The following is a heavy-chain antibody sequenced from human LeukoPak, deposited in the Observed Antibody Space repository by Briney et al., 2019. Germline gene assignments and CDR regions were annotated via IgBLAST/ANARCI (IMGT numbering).Heavy chain of an antibody. CDR1: GFTVSSNY. J-gene: IGHJ4*02. CDR3: AKDDAWLRYGE. Sequence: GGSLRLSCAASGFTVSSNYMSWVRQAPGKGLEWVSAISGSGGSTYYADSVKGRFTISRDNSKNTLYLEVISLTDEDTAVYYCAKDDAWLRYGEWSQGTLVTVSS. V-gene: IGHV3-23*01. D-gene: IGHD3-10*01. CDR2: ISGSGGST.